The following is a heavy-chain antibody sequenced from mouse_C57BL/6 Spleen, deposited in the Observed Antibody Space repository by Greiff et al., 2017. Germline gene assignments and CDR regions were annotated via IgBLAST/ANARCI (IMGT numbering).Heavy chain of an antibody. Sequence: EVKVVESGGGLVQPGGSLSLSCAASGFTFTDYYMSWVRQPPGKALEWLGFIRNKANGYTTEYSASVKGRFTISRDNSQSILYLQMNALRAEDSATYYCARSEGYYDWYFDVWGTGTTVTVSS. V-gene: IGHV7-3*01. J-gene: IGHJ1*03. CDR2: IRNKANGYTT. CDR3: ARSEGYYDWYFDV. CDR1: GFTFTDYY. D-gene: IGHD2-3*01.